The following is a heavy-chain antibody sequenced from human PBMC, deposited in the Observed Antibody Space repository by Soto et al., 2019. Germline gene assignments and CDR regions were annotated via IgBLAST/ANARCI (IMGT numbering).Heavy chain of an antibody. CDR3: ARPPATYCSSTSCYAGGWFDP. V-gene: IGHV4-39*01. D-gene: IGHD2-2*01. CDR2: IYYSGST. Sequence: SETLSLTCTVSGGSISSSSYYWGWIRQPPGKGLEWIGSIYYSGSTYYNPSLKSRVTISVDTPKNQFSLKLSSVTAADTAVYYCARPPATYCSSTSCYAGGWFDPWGQGTLVTVSS. CDR1: GGSISSSSYY. J-gene: IGHJ5*02.